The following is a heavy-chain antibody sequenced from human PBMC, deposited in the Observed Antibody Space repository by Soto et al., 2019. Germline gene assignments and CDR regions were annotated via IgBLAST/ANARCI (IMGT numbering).Heavy chain of an antibody. CDR1: GYTFTSYG. J-gene: IGHJ5*02. CDR3: ARERSSRYAFEP. CDR2: ISAYNGNT. D-gene: IGHD6-13*01. Sequence: ASVKVSCKASGYTFTSYGISWVRQAPGQGLEWMGWISAYNGNTNYAQKLQGRVTMTTDTSTRTAYKELRSLRSDDTAVYYCARERSSRYAFEPRGPGTQVTVSS. V-gene: IGHV1-18*04.